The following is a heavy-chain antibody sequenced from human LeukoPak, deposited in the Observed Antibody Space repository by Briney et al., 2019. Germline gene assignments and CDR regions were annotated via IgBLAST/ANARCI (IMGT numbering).Heavy chain of an antibody. V-gene: IGHV1-69*05. CDR2: IIPIFGTA. J-gene: IGHJ3*02. CDR3: ARGPKGDAFDI. CDR1: GGTFSSYA. Sequence: ASVKVSCKASGGTFSSYAISWVRQAPGQGLEWMGRIIPIFGTANYAQKFQGRVTITTDESTSTAYMELSSLRSVDTAVYYCARGPKGDAFDIWGQGTMVTVSS.